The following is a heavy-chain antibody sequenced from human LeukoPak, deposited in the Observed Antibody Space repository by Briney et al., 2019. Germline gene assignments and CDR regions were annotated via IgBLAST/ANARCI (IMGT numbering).Heavy chain of an antibody. CDR2: FDPEDGET. D-gene: IGHD3-22*01. CDR3: ASSNYYDSSGYYPWYNWFDP. V-gene: IGHV1-24*01. CDR1: GYTLTELS. Sequence: ASVKVSCKVSGYTLTELSMHWVRQAPGKGLEWMGGFDPEDGETIYAQKFQGRVTMTTDTSTSTAYMELRSLRSDDTAVYYCASSNYYDSSGYYPWYNWFDPWGQGTLVTVSS. J-gene: IGHJ5*02.